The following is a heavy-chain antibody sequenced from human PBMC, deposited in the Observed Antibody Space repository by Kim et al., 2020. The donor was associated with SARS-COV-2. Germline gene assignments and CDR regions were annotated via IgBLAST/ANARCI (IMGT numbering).Heavy chain of an antibody. D-gene: IGHD6-13*01. V-gene: IGHV1-8*01. J-gene: IGHJ4*02. CDR3: ARGAFSGWSPDDY. Sequence: YAHKFQGRVTMTRNTSISTAYMALSSLRSEDTAVYYCARGAFSGWSPDDYWGQGTLVTVSS.